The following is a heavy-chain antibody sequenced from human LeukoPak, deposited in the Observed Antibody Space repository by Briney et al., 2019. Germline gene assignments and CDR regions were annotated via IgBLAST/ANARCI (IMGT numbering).Heavy chain of an antibody. CDR3: ARAGSMFGVLVFDY. J-gene: IGHJ4*02. CDR1: GGSITSYY. CDR2: IYYSGST. V-gene: IGHV4-59*01. D-gene: IGHD3-3*01. Sequence: SETLSLTXTVSGGSITSYYWSWIRQPPGKGLEWIGYIYYSGSTDYNPSLKSRVTISVDTSKNQFSLNLSSVTAADTAVYYCARAGSMFGVLVFDYWGQGTLVTVSS.